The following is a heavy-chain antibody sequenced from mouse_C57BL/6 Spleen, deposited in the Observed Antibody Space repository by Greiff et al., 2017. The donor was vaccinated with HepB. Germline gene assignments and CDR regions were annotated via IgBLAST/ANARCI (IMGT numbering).Heavy chain of an antibody. D-gene: IGHD2-3*01. V-gene: IGHV3-6*01. J-gene: IGHJ2*01. CDR2: ISYDGSN. CDR3: ALYDGYLDY. CDR1: GYSITSGYY. Sequence: EVQLQESGPGLVKPSQSLSLTCSVTGYSITSGYYWNWIRQFPGNKLEWMGYISYDGSNNYNPSLKNRISITRDTSKNQFFLKLNSVTTEDTATYYCALYDGYLDYWGQGTTLTVSS.